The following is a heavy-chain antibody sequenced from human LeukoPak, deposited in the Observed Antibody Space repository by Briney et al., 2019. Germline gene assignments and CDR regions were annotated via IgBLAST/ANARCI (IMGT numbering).Heavy chain of an antibody. CDR3: ARHVVGVGFDY. Sequence: GGSLRLSCVASGFTFSSYEMNWVRQAPGKGLEWLSYIGSSDSTTHYADSVKGRFTISRDNAKKSLYLQMNSLRAEDTAVYYCARHVVGVGFDYWGQGTLVTVSS. CDR2: IGSSDSTT. CDR1: GFTFSSYE. J-gene: IGHJ4*02. D-gene: IGHD3-22*01. V-gene: IGHV3-48*03.